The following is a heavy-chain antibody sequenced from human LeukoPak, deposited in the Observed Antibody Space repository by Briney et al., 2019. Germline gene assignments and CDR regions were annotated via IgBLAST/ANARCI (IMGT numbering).Heavy chain of an antibody. CDR2: IWNDGSDK. D-gene: IGHD4-11*01. Sequence: GGSLRLSCATSGFTFSHYGMHWVRQAPGKGLEWVAVIWNDGSDKYYGDSVKGRFTISRDNSKKTVYLQMNSLRVEDTAVYYCAEDAQRGFDYSNSLESWGQGALVTVSS. V-gene: IGHV3-33*06. CDR1: GFTFSHYG. J-gene: IGHJ4*02. CDR3: AEDAQRGFDYSNSLES.